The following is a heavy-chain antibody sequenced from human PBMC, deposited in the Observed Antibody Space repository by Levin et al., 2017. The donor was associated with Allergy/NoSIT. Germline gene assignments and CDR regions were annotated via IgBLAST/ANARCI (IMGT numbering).Heavy chain of an antibody. V-gene: IGHV4-59*01. J-gene: IGHJ4*02. CDR3: ARVPYGDYLPSYFDY. Sequence: SETLSLTCTVSGGSISSYYWSWIRQPPGKGLEWIGYIYYSGSTNYNPSLKSRVTISVDTSKNQFSLKLSSVTAADTAVYYCARVPYGDYLPSYFDYWGQGTLVTVSS. D-gene: IGHD4-17*01. CDR2: IYYSGST. CDR1: GGSISSYY.